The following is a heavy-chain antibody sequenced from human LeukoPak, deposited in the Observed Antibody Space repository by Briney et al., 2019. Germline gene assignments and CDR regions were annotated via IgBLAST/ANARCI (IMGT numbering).Heavy chain of an antibody. V-gene: IGHV3-9*01. D-gene: IGHD4-23*01. CDR2: ISWNSGSI. CDR3: VLGGGNHRDYYYYGMDV. Sequence: GGSLRLSCAASGFTLDDYAMHWVRQAPGKGLEWVSGISWNSGSIGYADSVKGRFTISRDNAKNSLYLQMNSLRAEDTALYYCVLGGGNHRDYYYYGMDVWGQGTTVTVSS. J-gene: IGHJ6*02. CDR1: GFTLDDYA.